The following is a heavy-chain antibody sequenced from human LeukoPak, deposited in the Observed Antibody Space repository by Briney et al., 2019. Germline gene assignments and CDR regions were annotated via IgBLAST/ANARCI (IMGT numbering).Heavy chain of an antibody. CDR2: IYYSGST. D-gene: IGHD2-2*01. J-gene: IGHJ6*03. CDR3: ARVTIEYCSSTSCYPYYYYYMDV. Sequence: SETLSLTCTVSGGSISSYYWSWIRQPPGKGLEWIGYIYYSGSTNYNPSLKSRVTISVDTSKNQFSLKLSSVTAADTAVYYCARVTIEYCSSTSCYPYYYYYMDVWGEGTTVTVSS. V-gene: IGHV4-59*01. CDR1: GGSISSYY.